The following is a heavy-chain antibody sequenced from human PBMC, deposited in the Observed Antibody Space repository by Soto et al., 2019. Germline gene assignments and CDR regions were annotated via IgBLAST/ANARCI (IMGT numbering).Heavy chain of an antibody. J-gene: IGHJ5*02. Sequence: SVKVSCKASGGTFSSYTISWVRQAPGQGLEWMGRIIPILGIANYAQKFQGRVTITADKSTSTAYMELSSLRSEDTAVYYCARGSPIESGGSWYNGFDPWGQGTLVTVSS. V-gene: IGHV1-69*02. CDR1: GGTFSSYT. D-gene: IGHD2-15*01. CDR2: IIPILGIA. CDR3: ARGSPIESGGSWYNGFDP.